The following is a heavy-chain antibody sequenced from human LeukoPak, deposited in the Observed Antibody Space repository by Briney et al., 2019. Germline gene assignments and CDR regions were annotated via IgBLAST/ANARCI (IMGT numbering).Heavy chain of an antibody. Sequence: SETLSLTCAVYGGSFSGYYWSWIRQPPGKGLEWIGEINHSGSTNYNPSLKSRVTISVDTSKNQFSLKLSSVTAADTAVFYCARGLGIYYGSGSYNYWGQGTLVTVSS. CDR1: GGSFSGYY. CDR2: INHSGST. V-gene: IGHV4-34*01. J-gene: IGHJ4*02. D-gene: IGHD3-10*01. CDR3: ARGLGIYYGSGSYNY.